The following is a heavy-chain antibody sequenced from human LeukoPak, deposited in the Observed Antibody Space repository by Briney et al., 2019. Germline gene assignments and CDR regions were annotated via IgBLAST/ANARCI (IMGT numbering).Heavy chain of an antibody. V-gene: IGHV3-7*05. D-gene: IGHD5-12*01. CDR2: IKEDGSEK. Sequence: GGSLRLSCAASGFTFSSSWMKWVRQAPGKGLESVAVIKEDGSEKYYVDSVKGRFAISRDNAKNSLYLQMNNVRAEDTAVYYCAKEWDIVTTFDYWGRGTLVTVSS. CDR3: AKEWDIVTTFDY. J-gene: IGHJ4*02. CDR1: GFTFSSSW.